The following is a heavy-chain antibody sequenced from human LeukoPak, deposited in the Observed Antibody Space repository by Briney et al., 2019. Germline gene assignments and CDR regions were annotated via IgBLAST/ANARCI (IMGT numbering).Heavy chain of an antibody. CDR3: ARVYTYGSPTSYLDY. CDR1: GFTFSSYS. V-gene: IGHV3-21*01. CDR2: ISSSSSYI. D-gene: IGHD5-18*01. J-gene: IGHJ4*02. Sequence: GGSLRLSCAASGFTFSSYSMNRVRQAPGKGLEWVSSISSSSSYIYYADSVKGRFTISRDNAKNSLYLQMNSLRAEDTAVYYCARVYTYGSPTSYLDYRGQGTVVTVSS.